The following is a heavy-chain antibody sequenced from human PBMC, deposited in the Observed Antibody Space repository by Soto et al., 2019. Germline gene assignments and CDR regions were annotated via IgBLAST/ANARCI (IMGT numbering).Heavy chain of an antibody. D-gene: IGHD1-1*01. CDR2: LNPNTGNS. Sequence: ASVKVSCKASGYTFTSYDIYWVRQATGQGLEGMGWLNPNTGNSGYAQKFQGRITVTSDTSINTVHMELSSLRAEDTAVYYCARRAETNGWNGFGADKYYFDFWGQGTLVTVSS. CDR3: ARRAETNGWNGFGADKYYFDF. V-gene: IGHV1-8*01. CDR1: GYTFTSYD. J-gene: IGHJ4*02.